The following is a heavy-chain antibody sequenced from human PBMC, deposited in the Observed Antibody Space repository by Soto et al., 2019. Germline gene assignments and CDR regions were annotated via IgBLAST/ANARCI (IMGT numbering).Heavy chain of an antibody. CDR3: SMNDGDYWYFDL. J-gene: IGHJ2*01. D-gene: IGHD1-1*01. CDR2: ISGSGGST. Sequence: EVQLLESGGGLVQHGGSLRLSCAASGFTFSSYAMSWVRQAPGKGLEWVSAISGSGGSTYYADSVKGRFTISRDKSKNTLYLQMNRLRAEDAAVHYCSMNDGDYWYFDLWGRGTLVTVSS. V-gene: IGHV3-23*01. CDR1: GFTFSSYA.